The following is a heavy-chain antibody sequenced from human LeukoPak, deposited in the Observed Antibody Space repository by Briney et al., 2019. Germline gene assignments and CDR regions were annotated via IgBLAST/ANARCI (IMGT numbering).Heavy chain of an antibody. CDR3: ATLGVCTGSTCYTIDN. Sequence: SETLSLTCTVSGGSISSGGYFWSWVRQYPGRGLESIGYIHYTGSTYYNPSLKSRVSISVDTSANHVSLRLSSVTVADTGVYYCATLGVCTGSTCYTIDNWGQGTLVSVSS. V-gene: IGHV4-31*03. CDR1: GGSISSGGYF. J-gene: IGHJ4*02. CDR2: IHYTGST. D-gene: IGHD2-2*02.